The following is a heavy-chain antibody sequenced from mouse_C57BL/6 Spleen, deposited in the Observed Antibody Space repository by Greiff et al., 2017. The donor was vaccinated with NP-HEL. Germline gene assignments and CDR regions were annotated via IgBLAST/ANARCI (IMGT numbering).Heavy chain of an antibody. CDR2: IRNKANGYTT. CDR1: GFTFTDYY. J-gene: IGHJ3*01. V-gene: IGHV7-3*01. Sequence: EVQRVESGGGLVQPGGSLSLSCAASGFTFTDYYMSWVRQPPGKALEWLGFIRNKANGYTTEYSASVKGRFTISRDNSQSILYLQMNALRAEDSATYYCARGDYDAWFAYWGQGTLVTVSA. D-gene: IGHD2-4*01. CDR3: ARGDYDAWFAY.